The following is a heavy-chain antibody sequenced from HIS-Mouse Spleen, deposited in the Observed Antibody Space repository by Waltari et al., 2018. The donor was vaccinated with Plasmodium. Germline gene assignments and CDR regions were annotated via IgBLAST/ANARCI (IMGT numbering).Heavy chain of an antibody. CDR2: INPNSGGT. V-gene: IGHV1-2*02. Sequence: QVQLVQSGAAVKKPGASVKVSCQASGYTFTGYYLHWVLQAPGQGLEWMGWINPNSGGTNYAQKFQGRVTMTRDTSISTAYMGLSRLKSDDTAVYYCARLDPHSSSWYRYFQHWGQGTLVTVSS. CDR1: GYTFTGYY. CDR3: ARLDPHSSSWYRYFQH. D-gene: IGHD6-13*01. J-gene: IGHJ1*01.